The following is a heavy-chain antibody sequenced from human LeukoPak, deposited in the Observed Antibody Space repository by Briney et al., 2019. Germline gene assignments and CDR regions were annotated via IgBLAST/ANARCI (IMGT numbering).Heavy chain of an antibody. CDR3: AKDSETYYYGSGRPGVSYYYYYMDV. D-gene: IGHD3-10*01. CDR1: GFTFSTYG. Sequence: GGSLRLSCAASGFTFSTYGTHWVRQAPGKGLEWVGFIRYDGSKEYYADSVKGRFTISRDNSKNTLYLQMNSLRAEDTAVYYCAKDSETYYYGSGRPGVSYYYYYMDVWGKGTTVTISS. J-gene: IGHJ6*03. V-gene: IGHV3-30*02. CDR2: IRYDGSKE.